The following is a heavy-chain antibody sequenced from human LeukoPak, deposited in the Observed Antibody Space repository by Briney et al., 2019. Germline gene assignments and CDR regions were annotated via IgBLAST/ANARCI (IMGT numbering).Heavy chain of an antibody. CDR3: AKEPHGYGDYYYYYYMDV. Sequence: GGSLRLSCAASGFTFSCYGMHWVRQAPGKGLEWVAVIWYDGSNKYYADSVKGRFTISRDNSKNTLYLQMNSLRAEDTAVYYCAKEPHGYGDYYYYYYMDVWGKGTTVTVSS. CDR1: GFTFSCYG. J-gene: IGHJ6*03. D-gene: IGHD4-17*01. V-gene: IGHV3-33*06. CDR2: IWYDGSNK.